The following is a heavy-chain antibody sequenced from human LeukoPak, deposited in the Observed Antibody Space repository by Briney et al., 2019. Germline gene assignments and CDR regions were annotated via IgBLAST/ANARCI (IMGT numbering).Heavy chain of an antibody. CDR2: IKQDGSEI. Sequence: GGSLRLSCAASGFIFDNFWMSWVRQAPGKGLEWVANIKQDGSEIYYVDSVKGRFTISRDNAKKLLYLQMNSLRAEDTALYYCARDMSFSTSDWYGELDNWGQGTPVTVSS. D-gene: IGHD6-19*01. CDR1: GFIFDNFW. V-gene: IGHV3-7*05. J-gene: IGHJ4*02. CDR3: ARDMSFSTSDWYGELDN.